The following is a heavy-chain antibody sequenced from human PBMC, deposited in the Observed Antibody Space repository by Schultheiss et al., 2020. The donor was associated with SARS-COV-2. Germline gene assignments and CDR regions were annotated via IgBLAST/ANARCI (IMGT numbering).Heavy chain of an antibody. V-gene: IGHV3-74*01. CDR1: GFTFSSYA. D-gene: IGHD3-22*01. CDR3: ARVAYYYDSSGYYDY. CDR2: INSDGSST. J-gene: IGHJ4*02. Sequence: GGSLRLSCAASGFTFSSYAMSWVRQAPGKGLEWVSRINSDGSSTSYADSVKGRFTISRDNSKNTLYLQMNSLRAEDTAVYYCARVAYYYDSSGYYDYWGQGTLVTVSS.